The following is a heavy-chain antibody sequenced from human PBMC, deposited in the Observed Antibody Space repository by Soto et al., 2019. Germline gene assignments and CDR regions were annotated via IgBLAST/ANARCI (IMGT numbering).Heavy chain of an antibody. Sequence: GGSLRLSCAASGFTFSSYAMSWVRQAPGKGLEWVSAISGSGGSTYYADSVKGRFTISRDNSKNTLYLQMNSLRAEDTAVYYCAKRWDSSSWYYYYGMDVWGQGTTVTVSS. D-gene: IGHD6-13*01. J-gene: IGHJ6*02. CDR2: ISGSGGST. CDR3: AKRWDSSSWYYYYGMDV. V-gene: IGHV3-23*01. CDR1: GFTFSSYA.